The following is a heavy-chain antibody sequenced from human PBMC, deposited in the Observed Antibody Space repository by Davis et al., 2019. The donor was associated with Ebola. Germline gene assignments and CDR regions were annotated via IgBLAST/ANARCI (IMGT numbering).Heavy chain of an antibody. Sequence: PGGSLRLSCAASGFTFSSYAMTWVRQAPGKGLEWVSAIGGHGLTTYYADSVKGRFTISRDNSKNTVFLQMNSLRADDTAVYYCAKDQNSTAFDFWGQGILVTVSS. CDR1: GFTFSSYA. CDR3: AKDQNSTAFDF. V-gene: IGHV3-23*01. D-gene: IGHD4-17*01. CDR2: IGGHGLTT. J-gene: IGHJ4*02.